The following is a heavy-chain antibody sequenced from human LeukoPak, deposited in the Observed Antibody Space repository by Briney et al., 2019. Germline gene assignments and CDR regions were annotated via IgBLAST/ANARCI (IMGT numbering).Heavy chain of an antibody. D-gene: IGHD3-10*01. CDR1: GGSISTGGYY. CDR3: ARGRRPGGDFDI. V-gene: IGHV4-31*03. CDR2: IYYSGIT. Sequence: SETLSLTCTVSGGSISTGGYYWSWIRQHPGKGLEWIGYIYYSGITYYNPSLKSRVTISVDTSKNQFSLKLSSVTAADTAVYYCARGRRPGGDFDIWGQGTMVTVSS. J-gene: IGHJ3*02.